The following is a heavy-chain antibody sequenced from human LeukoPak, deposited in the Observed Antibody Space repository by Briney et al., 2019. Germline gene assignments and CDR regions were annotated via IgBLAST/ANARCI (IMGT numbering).Heavy chain of an antibody. D-gene: IGHD3-10*01. CDR3: ARDYYGGHNLYNFDF. Sequence: ASVKVSCKASGYTFTNYYIHWVRQATGQGLEWMGMINPSGGRTTYAKKFQGRVTITRDTSTNTVYTELSSLRSDDTAVYYCARDYYGGHNLYNFDFWGQGTRVIVSS. CDR1: GYTFTNYY. CDR2: INPSGGRT. V-gene: IGHV1-46*01. J-gene: IGHJ4*02.